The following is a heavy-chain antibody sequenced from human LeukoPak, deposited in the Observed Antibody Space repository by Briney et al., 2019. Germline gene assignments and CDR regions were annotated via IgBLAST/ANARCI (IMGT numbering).Heavy chain of an antibody. CDR2: ISFDETKK. J-gene: IGHJ4*02. Sequence: GGSLRLSCAASGFTFSSYSMNWVRQAPGKGLEWVAVISFDETKKYYADSVKGRFTISRDNSNNTLFLQMNSVKTEDTAVYFCARMKVIKGASLDYWGQGSLVTVSS. CDR1: GFTFSSYS. D-gene: IGHD2-21*01. V-gene: IGHV3-30*03. CDR3: ARMKVIKGASLDY.